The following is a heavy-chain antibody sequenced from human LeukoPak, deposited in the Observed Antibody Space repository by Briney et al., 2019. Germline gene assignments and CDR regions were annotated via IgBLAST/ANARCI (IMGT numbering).Heavy chain of an antibody. CDR2: ISGSGGST. Sequence: AGGSLRLSCAASGFTFSSYAMSWVRQAPGKGLEWVSAISGSGGSTYYADSVEGRFTISRDNSKNTLYLQMNSLRAEDTAVYYCAKVEQDRSSSWYRRLDYWGQGTLVTVSS. V-gene: IGHV3-23*01. CDR3: AKVEQDRSSSWYRRLDY. D-gene: IGHD6-13*01. J-gene: IGHJ4*02. CDR1: GFTFSSYA.